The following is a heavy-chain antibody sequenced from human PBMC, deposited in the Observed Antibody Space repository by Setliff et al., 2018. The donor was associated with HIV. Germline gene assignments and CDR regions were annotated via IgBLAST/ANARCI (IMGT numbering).Heavy chain of an antibody. CDR1: GGTFSSYA. V-gene: IGHV1-69*10. D-gene: IGHD3-22*01. CDR3: AREPSGSGNYDTSGYQPIDY. J-gene: IGHJ4*02. Sequence: SVKVSCKASGGTFSSYAISWVRQAPGQGLEWMGGIIPILGIANYAQKFQGRVTITADESTSTAYMELSSLRSEDTAVYYCAREPSGSGNYDTSGYQPIDYWGQGTLVTVSS. CDR2: IIPILGIA.